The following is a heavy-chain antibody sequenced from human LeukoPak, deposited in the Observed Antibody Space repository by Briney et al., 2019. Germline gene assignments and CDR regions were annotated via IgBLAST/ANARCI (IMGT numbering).Heavy chain of an antibody. J-gene: IGHJ4*02. D-gene: IGHD3-16*01. Sequence: SETLSLTCTVSGGSISSYYWSWIRQPPGKGLEWIGYIYYSGSTNYNPSLKSRVTISVDTSKNQFSLKLSSVTAADTAVYYCARWGKTRFDYWGQGTLVTVSS. CDR2: IYYSGST. CDR1: GGSISSYY. V-gene: IGHV4-59*01. CDR3: ARWGKTRFDY.